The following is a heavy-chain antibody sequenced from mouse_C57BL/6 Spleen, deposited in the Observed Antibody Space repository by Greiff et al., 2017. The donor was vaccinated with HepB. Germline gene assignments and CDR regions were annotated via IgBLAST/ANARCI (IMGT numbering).Heavy chain of an antibody. Sequence: EVMLVESGGGLVKPGGSLKLSCAASGFTFSSYAMSWVRQTPEKRLEWVATISDGGSYTYYPDNVKGRFTISRDNAKNNLYLQMSHLKSEDTAMYYCARDEGYYGSSYESWFAYWGQGTLVTVSA. D-gene: IGHD1-1*01. J-gene: IGHJ3*01. CDR3: ARDEGYYGSSYESWFAY. CDR2: ISDGGSYT. CDR1: GFTFSSYA. V-gene: IGHV5-4*01.